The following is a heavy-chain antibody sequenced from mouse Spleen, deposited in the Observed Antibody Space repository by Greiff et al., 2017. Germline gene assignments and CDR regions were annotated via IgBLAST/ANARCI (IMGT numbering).Heavy chain of an antibody. Sequence: QVQLQQSGAELVKPGASVKLSCKASGYTFTSYYMYWVKQRPGQGLEWIGEINPSNGGTTFNEKFKSKATLTVDKSSRTAYMQLSSLTSEDSAVYYCTRDADYTWFAYWGQGTLVTVSA. CDR3: TRDADYTWFAY. D-gene: IGHD2-4*01. V-gene: IGHV1S81*02. CDR1: GYTFTSYY. CDR2: INPSNGGT. J-gene: IGHJ3*01.